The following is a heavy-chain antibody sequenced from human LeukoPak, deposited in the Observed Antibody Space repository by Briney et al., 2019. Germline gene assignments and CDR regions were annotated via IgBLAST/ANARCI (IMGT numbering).Heavy chain of an antibody. Sequence: GGSLRLSCTASEITFSNYNMNWVRQTPGKGLEWVSSISSSSYIYYADSVKGRFTISRDSAKNSLYLQMNSLRTEDTAVYYCARERGTGIGNYPLEYWGQGTLVTVSS. D-gene: IGHD1-1*01. CDR1: EITFSNYN. CDR3: ARERGTGIGNYPLEY. V-gene: IGHV3-21*01. J-gene: IGHJ4*02. CDR2: ISSSSYI.